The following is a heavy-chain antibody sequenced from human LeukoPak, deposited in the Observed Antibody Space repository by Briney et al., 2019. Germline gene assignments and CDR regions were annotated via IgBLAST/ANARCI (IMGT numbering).Heavy chain of an antibody. D-gene: IGHD3-22*01. CDR3: ARVPTSKQRIYYGEPDAFDI. Sequence: GASVKVSCKASGYTFTSYGISWVRQATGQGLEWMGWISAYNGNTNYAQKLQGRVTMTTDTSTSTAYMELRSLRSDDTAVYYCARVPTSKQRIYYGEPDAFDIWGQGTMVTVSS. CDR1: GYTFTSYG. V-gene: IGHV1-18*01. CDR2: ISAYNGNT. J-gene: IGHJ3*02.